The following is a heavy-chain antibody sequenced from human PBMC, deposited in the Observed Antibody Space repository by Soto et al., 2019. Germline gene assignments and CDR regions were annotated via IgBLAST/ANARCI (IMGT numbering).Heavy chain of an antibody. Sequence: TLSLTCAVYGGSFSGYYWSWIRQPPGKGLEWIGEINHSGSTNYNPSLKSRVTISVDTSKNQFSLKLSSVTAADTAVYYCASYSTGSTVGAFDIWGQGTMVTVSS. D-gene: IGHD2-15*01. CDR2: INHSGST. J-gene: IGHJ3*02. CDR1: GGSFSGYY. CDR3: ASYSTGSTVGAFDI. V-gene: IGHV4-34*01.